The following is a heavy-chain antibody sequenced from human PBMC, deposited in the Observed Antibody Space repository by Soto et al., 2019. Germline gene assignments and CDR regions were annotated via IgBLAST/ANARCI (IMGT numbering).Heavy chain of an antibody. CDR3: VRDDRWAFDI. D-gene: IGHD3-22*01. J-gene: IGHJ3*02. Sequence: ELQLVDSGGGLVQPGGSLRVSCAASGFIFRSYAFNWIRQAPGKGLEWVSYISVGGGSIFYADSVKGLFTISRDDGQXSXXXXXXXRXXXXXXXXYCVRDDRWAFDIWCQGIMVTVSS. CDR1: GFIFRSYA. V-gene: IGHV3-48*01. CDR2: ISVGGGSI.